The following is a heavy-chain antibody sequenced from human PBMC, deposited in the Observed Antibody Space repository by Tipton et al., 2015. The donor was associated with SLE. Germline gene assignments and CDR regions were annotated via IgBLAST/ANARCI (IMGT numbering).Heavy chain of an antibody. J-gene: IGHJ4*02. D-gene: IGHD2-21*01. CDR3: AVNVVVKVQVDY. Sequence: TLSLTCTVFGGSICSYYWSWIRLPAGKGLEWIGPIHRSGSTSYNPPLRNRVTMSLDTSKNQFSLKLSSVTAADTAVYYCAVNVVVKVQVDYWGPGALVTVSS. CDR1: GGSICSYY. CDR2: IHRSGST. V-gene: IGHV4-4*07.